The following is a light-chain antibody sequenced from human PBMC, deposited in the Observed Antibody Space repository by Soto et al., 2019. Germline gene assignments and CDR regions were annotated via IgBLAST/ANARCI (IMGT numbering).Light chain of an antibody. CDR2: EDS. CDR1: SPTLVKNF. Sequence: QSALTQPPSVSAAPGQRITISCSGGSPTLVKNFVSWYQQLPKTAPKLLIYEDSKRPSGIPDRFSGSKSGTSATLGITGLQTGDEADYYCGSWDSSLRDVVFGGGTKVTVL. CDR3: GSWDSSLRDVV. J-gene: IGLJ3*02. V-gene: IGLV1-51*02.